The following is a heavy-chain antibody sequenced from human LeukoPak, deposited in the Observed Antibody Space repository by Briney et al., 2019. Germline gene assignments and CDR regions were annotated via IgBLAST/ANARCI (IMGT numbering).Heavy chain of an antibody. CDR2: IYPGDSDT. Sequence: GESLKISCKGSGYSFTSYWIGWVRQMPGKGLERMGIIYPGDSDTRYSPSFQGQVTISADKSISTAYLQWSSLKASATAMYYCARRGTHHDILTGYYSSWYYFDYWGQGTLVTVSS. J-gene: IGHJ4*02. CDR1: GYSFTSYW. CDR3: ARRGTHHDILTGYYSSWYYFDY. D-gene: IGHD3-9*01. V-gene: IGHV5-51*01.